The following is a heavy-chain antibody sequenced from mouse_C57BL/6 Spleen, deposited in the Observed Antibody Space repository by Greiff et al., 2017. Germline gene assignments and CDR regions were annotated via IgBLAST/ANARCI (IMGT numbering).Heavy chain of an antibody. CDR2: IYPGSGNT. D-gene: IGHD1-1*01. J-gene: IGHJ4*01. CDR1: GYTFTDYY. CDR3: ARIHYYGSSSVYAMDY. Sequence: QVQLQQSGPELVKPGASVKISCKASGYTFTDYYINWVKQRPGQGLEWIGWIYPGSGNTKYNEKFKGKATLTVDTSSSTAYMQLSSLTSEDSAVYFCARIHYYGSSSVYAMDYWGQGTSVTVSS. V-gene: IGHV1-84*01.